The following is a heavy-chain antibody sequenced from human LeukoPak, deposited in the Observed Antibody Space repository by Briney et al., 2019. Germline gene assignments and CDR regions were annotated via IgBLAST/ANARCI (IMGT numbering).Heavy chain of an antibody. D-gene: IGHD3-22*01. CDR1: GFTVSSSY. Sequence: GGSLRLSCAASGFTVSSSYMSWVRQAPGKGLEWVSVIYTGGSTYYADSVKGRFSISRDNSKNTLYLQMNSLSAEGTAVYYCARETYYYDSSGYYFRYFDSWGQGTLVTVSS. CDR3: ARETYYYDSSGYYFRYFDS. V-gene: IGHV3-53*01. J-gene: IGHJ4*02. CDR2: IYTGGST.